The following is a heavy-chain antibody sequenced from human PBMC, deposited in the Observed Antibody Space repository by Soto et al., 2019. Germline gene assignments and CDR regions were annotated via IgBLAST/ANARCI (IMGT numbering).Heavy chain of an antibody. CDR3: ALSGSYPQFDY. Sequence: GASVKVSCKASGGTFSSYAISWVRQAPGQGLEWMGGIIPIFGTANYAQKFQGRVTITADESTSTAYMELSSLRSEDTAVYYCALSGSYPQFDYWGQGTLVTVSS. J-gene: IGHJ4*02. D-gene: IGHD1-26*01. CDR1: GGTFSSYA. CDR2: IIPIFGTA. V-gene: IGHV1-69*13.